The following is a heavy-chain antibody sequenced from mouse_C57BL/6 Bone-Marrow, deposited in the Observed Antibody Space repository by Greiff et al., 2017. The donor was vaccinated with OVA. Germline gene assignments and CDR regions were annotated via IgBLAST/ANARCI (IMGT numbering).Heavy chain of an antibody. CDR1: GFNIKDDY. D-gene: IGHD2-3*01. Sequence: VQLQQSGAELVRPGASVKLSCTASGFNIKDDYMHWVKQRPEQGLEWIGWIDPQNGDTEYASKFQGKATITADTSSNTAYLQLSSLTSEDTAVYYCITRKGGYYLYWYVDVWGTGTTVTVSS. V-gene: IGHV14-4*01. CDR2: IDPQNGDT. CDR3: ITRKGGYYLYWYVDV. J-gene: IGHJ1*03.